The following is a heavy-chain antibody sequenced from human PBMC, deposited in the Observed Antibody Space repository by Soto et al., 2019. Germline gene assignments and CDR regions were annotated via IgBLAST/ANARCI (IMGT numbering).Heavy chain of an antibody. Sequence: SETLSLTCTVSGGSISTYYWRWIRQPPGKGLEWIGYIYYSGSTNYNPSLKSRVTISVDMSKNQFYLKLSSVTAADTAVYYCARGGAFVRDAFDIWGQGTMVTVSS. D-gene: IGHD2-21*01. CDR3: ARGGAFVRDAFDI. CDR2: IYYSGST. J-gene: IGHJ3*02. CDR1: GGSISTYY. V-gene: IGHV4-59*01.